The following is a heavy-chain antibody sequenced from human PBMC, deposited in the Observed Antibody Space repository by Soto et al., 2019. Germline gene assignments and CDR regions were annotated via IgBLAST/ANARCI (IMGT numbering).Heavy chain of an antibody. Sequence: GGSLRLSFAASGFTFSSYGMHWVRQAPGKGLGGVAVIIYVGRNKYYADSVKGRFTISREISKNTLYLQMNSLRGEDTAVYYCAKDEDQQLVVRATYYMDVWGKGTTVTVSS. CDR2: IIYVGRNK. CDR1: GFTFSSYG. D-gene: IGHD6-13*01. J-gene: IGHJ6*03. CDR3: AKDEDQQLVVRATYYMDV. V-gene: IGHV3-30*18.